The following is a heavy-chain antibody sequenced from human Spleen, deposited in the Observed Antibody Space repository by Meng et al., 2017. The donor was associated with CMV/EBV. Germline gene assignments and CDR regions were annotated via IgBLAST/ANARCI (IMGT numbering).Heavy chain of an antibody. D-gene: IGHD2-8*01. CDR3: ATGKEGVS. V-gene: IGHV3-21*01. CDR2: ITTSSYI. CDR1: GFIFSTYD. Sequence: GESLKISCAASGFIFSTYDMNWVRQAPGKGLEWVSSITTSSYIYYADSVKGRFTISRDNAKNSLYLQMNSLRAEDTAVYYCATGKEGVSWGQGTLVTVSS. J-gene: IGHJ5*01.